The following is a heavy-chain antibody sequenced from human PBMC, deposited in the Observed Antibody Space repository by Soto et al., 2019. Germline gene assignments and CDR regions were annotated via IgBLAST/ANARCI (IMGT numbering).Heavy chain of an antibody. CDR2: INPSGGST. Sequence: ASVKVSCKASGYTFTSYYMHWVRQAPGQGLEWMGIINPSGGSTSYAQKFQGRVTMTRDTSTSTVYMELSSLRSEDTAVYCARGASDSGSSTADYWGQGTLVTVSS. J-gene: IGHJ4*02. CDR1: GYTFTSYY. D-gene: IGHD1-26*01. CDR3: ARGASDSGSSTADY. V-gene: IGHV1-46*01.